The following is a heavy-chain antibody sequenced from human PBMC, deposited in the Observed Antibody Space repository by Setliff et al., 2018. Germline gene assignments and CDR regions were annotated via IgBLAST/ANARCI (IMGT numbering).Heavy chain of an antibody. V-gene: IGHV1-2*02. CDR3: ARSTNYGMRFWFDN. J-gene: IGHJ4*02. Sequence: ASVKVSCKASGNIFTGHFLHWVRQAPGQGLEWMGWINPDTGDTHYPVNFQGRVTMTRDTSISTGSMELSRLRSDDTAVYFCARSTNYGMRFWFDNWGQGALGTAPQ. CDR1: GNIFTGHF. D-gene: IGHD1-7*01. CDR2: INPDTGDT.